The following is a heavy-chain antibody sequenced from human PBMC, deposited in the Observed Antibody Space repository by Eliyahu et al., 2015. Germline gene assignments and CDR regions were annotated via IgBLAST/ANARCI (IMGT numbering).Heavy chain of an antibody. D-gene: IGHD2-21*02. Sequence: EMQVVESGGGLVQPGGSLRLSCAASGFSVNSNYMTWVRQAPGKGLQWVSTLYSGGSAYYADSVKGRFTFSRDNSKNTVYLQMNNLRVDDTAVYYCARVWVTANSRYFDLWGRGTLVTVSS. V-gene: IGHV3-66*01. CDR3: ARVWVTANSRYFDL. CDR1: GFSVNSNY. J-gene: IGHJ2*01. CDR2: LYSGGSA.